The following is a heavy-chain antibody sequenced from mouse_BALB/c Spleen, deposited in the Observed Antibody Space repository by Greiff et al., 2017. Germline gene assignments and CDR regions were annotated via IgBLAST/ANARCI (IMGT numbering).Heavy chain of an antibody. CDR1: GYTFTSYW. CDR3: ARAGTVVDPLFDY. V-gene: IGHV1-53*01. J-gene: IGHJ2*01. D-gene: IGHD1-1*01. Sequence: QVQLQQPGAELVKPGASVKLSCKASGYTFTSYWMHWVKQSHGKSLEWIGGINPNNGGTSYNQKFKGKATLTVDKSSSTAYMELRSLTSEDSAVYYCARAGTVVDPLFDYWGQGTTLTVSS. CDR2: INPNNGGT.